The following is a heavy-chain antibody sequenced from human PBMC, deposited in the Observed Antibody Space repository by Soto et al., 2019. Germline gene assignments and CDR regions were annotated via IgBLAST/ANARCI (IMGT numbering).Heavy chain of an antibody. CDR1: GFSFINTW. Sequence: EVQLVESGGGLVKPGGSLSLSCVGSGFSFINTWMSWVRQAPGKGLEWVGRIKSKPDGETTYYAAPVKDRFTISRDDSRSTLYRHMNSLKAEGTAVYYCITDPSWSGEAFDLWGQGTRVTVSS. CDR3: ITDPSWSGEAFDL. D-gene: IGHD3-10*01. V-gene: IGHV3-15*01. CDR2: IKSKPDGETT. J-gene: IGHJ3*01.